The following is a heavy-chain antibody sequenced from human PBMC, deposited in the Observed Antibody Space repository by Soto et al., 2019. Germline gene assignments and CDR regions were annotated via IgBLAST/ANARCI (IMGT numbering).Heavy chain of an antibody. CDR3: ARESTSGCHDY. CDR2: ISAYNGNT. Sequence: QVQLVQSGAEVKKPGASVKVSCKTSGYTFTSYGISWVRQAPGQGLEWMGWISAYNGNTKYAQKLQGRVTMTTDTSTSRAYMGLRSLRSDDTAVYYWARESTSGCHDYWGQGTLVTVSS. J-gene: IGHJ4*02. D-gene: IGHD2-2*01. V-gene: IGHV1-18*01. CDR1: GYTFTSYG.